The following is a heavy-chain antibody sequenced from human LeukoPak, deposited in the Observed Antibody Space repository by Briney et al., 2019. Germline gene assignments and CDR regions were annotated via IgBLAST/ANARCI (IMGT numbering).Heavy chain of an antibody. CDR1: GFTFSSYG. CDR3: AKDRGYCSSTSCPDGFDP. J-gene: IGHJ5*02. CDR2: IWYDGSNK. Sequence: PGGSLRLSCAASGFTFSSYGMHWVRQAPGKGLGWVAVIWYDGSNKYYADSVKGRFTISRDNSKNTLYLQMNSLRAEDTAVYYCAKDRGYCSSTSCPDGFDPWGQGTLVTVSS. V-gene: IGHV3-33*06. D-gene: IGHD2-2*01.